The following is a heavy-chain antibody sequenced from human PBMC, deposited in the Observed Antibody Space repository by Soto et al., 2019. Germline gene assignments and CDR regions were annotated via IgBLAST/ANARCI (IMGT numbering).Heavy chain of an antibody. CDR1: GGSISTYY. V-gene: IGHV4-59*01. CDR2: IYYTGST. D-gene: IGHD2-15*01. Sequence: QVQLQESGPGLVKPSETLSLTCTVSGGSISTYYWSWIRQPPGKGLEWIGYIYYTGSTNYNPSLKSRGAISVDASKNQFALKLSAVTAADPAVYYCARASGCSGARCAFDPWGQGTLVTVSS. J-gene: IGHJ5*02. CDR3: ARASGCSGARCAFDP.